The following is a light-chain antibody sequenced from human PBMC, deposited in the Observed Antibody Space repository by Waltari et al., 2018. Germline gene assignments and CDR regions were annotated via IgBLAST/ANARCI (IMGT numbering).Light chain of an antibody. CDR2: GAF. CDR1: QNVATS. J-gene: IGKJ1*01. CDR3: QQYNIWPPWT. V-gene: IGKV3-15*01. Sequence: EVVLTQSPGTLSVSPGERANFSCRASQNVATSLAWYQQKPGQAPRLLIYGAFTRATGIPARFSGSGSGTEFTLTIDSLQSEDFAVYYCQQYNIWPPWTFGQGTKVEIK.